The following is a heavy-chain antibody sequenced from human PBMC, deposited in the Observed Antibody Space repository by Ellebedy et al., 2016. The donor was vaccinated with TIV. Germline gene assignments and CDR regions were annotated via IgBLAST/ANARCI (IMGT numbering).Heavy chain of an antibody. D-gene: IGHD3-9*01. Sequence: PGGSLRLSCVSSAFSFNDFGLPWVRPAPGKGLEWVAFVGFDGGNEYYADYVKGRFIISRDNSKNTLYLQMNSLRAKDTDVYYCAKDPAIFGDPKNYYYGMDVWGQGCTVTVSS. J-gene: IGHJ6*02. V-gene: IGHV3-30*02. CDR1: AFSFNDFG. CDR2: VGFDGGNE. CDR3: AKDPAIFGDPKNYYYGMDV.